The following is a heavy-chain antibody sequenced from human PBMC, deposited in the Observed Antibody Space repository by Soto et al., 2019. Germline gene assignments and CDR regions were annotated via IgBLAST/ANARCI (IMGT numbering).Heavy chain of an antibody. Sequence: QVQLVESGGGVVQPGRSLRLSCAASGFTFSSYGMHWVRQAPGKGLEWVAVIWYDGSNKYYADSVKGRFTISRDNSKNTLYLQMNSLRAEDTAVYYCAREVRDRKHHSRGWFDPWGQGTLVTVSS. J-gene: IGHJ5*02. D-gene: IGHD3-10*01. V-gene: IGHV3-33*01. CDR3: AREVRDRKHHSRGWFDP. CDR1: GFTFSSYG. CDR2: IWYDGSNK.